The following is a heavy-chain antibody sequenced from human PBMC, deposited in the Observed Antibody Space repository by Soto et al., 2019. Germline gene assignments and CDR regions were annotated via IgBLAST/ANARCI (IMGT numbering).Heavy chain of an antibody. V-gene: IGHV3-21*01. CDR3: ARRYCSGGSCYSGAFDI. CDR1: GFTFSSYS. Sequence: GGSLRLSCAASGFTFSSYSMNWVRQAPGKGLEWVSSISSSSSYIHYADSVKGRFTISRDNAKNSLYLQMNSLRAEDTAVYYCARRYCSGGSCYSGAFDIWGQGTMVTVSS. D-gene: IGHD2-15*01. CDR2: ISSSSSYI. J-gene: IGHJ3*02.